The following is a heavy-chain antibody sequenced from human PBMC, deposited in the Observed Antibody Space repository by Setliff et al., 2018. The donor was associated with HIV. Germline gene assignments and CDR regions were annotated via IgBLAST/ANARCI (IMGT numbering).Heavy chain of an antibody. CDR2: LYPGDSDT. CDR1: GYSFTSHW. D-gene: IGHD3-16*01. J-gene: IGHJ4*02. Sequence: LGESLKISCRYYGYSFTSHWIGWVRQMPGKGLQWMGILYPGDSDTKYSPSFQGQVTISADRSISTVYLQWNSLKASDTAMYYCARQASWGYYFDYWGQGTLVTVSS. CDR3: ARQASWGYYFDY. V-gene: IGHV5-51*01.